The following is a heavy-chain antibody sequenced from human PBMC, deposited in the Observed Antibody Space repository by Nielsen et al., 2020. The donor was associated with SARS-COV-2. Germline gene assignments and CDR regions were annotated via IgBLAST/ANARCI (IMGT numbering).Heavy chain of an antibody. CDR1: CGSISSYY. Sequence: SETLSLTCTVSCGSISSYYWSWIRQPPGKGLEWIGYIYYSGSTNYNPSLKSRVTISVDTSKNQFSLKLTSVTDADTAVYYCARDPGVATFGGYYYYGMDVWGQGTTVTVSS. J-gene: IGHJ6*02. CDR3: ARDPGVATFGGYYYYGMDV. V-gene: IGHV4-59*01. D-gene: IGHD3-16*01. CDR2: IYYSGST.